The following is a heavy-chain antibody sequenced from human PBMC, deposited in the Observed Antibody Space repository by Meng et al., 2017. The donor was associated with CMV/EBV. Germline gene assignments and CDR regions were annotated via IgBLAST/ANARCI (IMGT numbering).Heavy chain of an antibody. J-gene: IGHJ4*02. V-gene: IGHV3-53*01. CDR3: ARHQRIYYYDSSGLFPAVDY. CDR2: IYSGGST. CDR1: VMRTY. Sequence: VMRTYLSWVRQAPGKGLEWVSVIYSGGSTYYADSVKGRFTISRDNSKNTLYLQMNSLRAEDTAVYYCARHQRIYYYDSSGLFPAVDYWGQGTLVTVSS. D-gene: IGHD3-22*01.